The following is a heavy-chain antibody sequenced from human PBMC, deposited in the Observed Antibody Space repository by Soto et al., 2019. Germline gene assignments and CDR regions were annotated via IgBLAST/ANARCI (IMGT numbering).Heavy chain of an antibody. V-gene: IGHV1-18*01. D-gene: IGHD4-17*01. CDR3: ARDIDYDIDY. Sequence: QVQVVQSGAEVQKPGASVKVSCKASGYIFNNYGISWVRQAPGQGLEWMGWIYPKEGRINYAQKFQGRVTLTTDTFTSTGYIELRSLRFDDSAVSFCARDIDYDIDYWGQGTLVTVSS. J-gene: IGHJ4*02. CDR1: GYIFNNYG. CDR2: IYPKEGRI.